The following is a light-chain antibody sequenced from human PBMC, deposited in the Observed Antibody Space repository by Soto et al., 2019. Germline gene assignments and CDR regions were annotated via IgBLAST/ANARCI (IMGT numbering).Light chain of an antibody. CDR1: SPNIGSNA. CDR3: ATWDYSLNGPV. V-gene: IGLV1-44*01. CDR2: SND. J-gene: IGLJ2*01. Sequence: QSVLTQPPSVSGAPGETVTISCSGSSPNIGSNAVNWYQQVPATAPELLIYSNDQRPSGVPDRFSASKSGTSASLAISGLQSEDEADYSCATWDYSLNGPVFGGGTKVTVL.